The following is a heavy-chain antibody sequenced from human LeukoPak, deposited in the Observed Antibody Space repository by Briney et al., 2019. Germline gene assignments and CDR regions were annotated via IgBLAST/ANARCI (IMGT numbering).Heavy chain of an antibody. CDR2: INPNSGGT. V-gene: IGHV1-2*02. CDR3: ARDRRAYCSGGSCDSGSVY. Sequence: ASVKVSCKASGYTFTGYYMHWVRQAPGQGLEWMGWINPNSGGTNYAQKFQGRVTMTTDTSTSTAYMELRSLRSDDTAAYYCARDRRAYCSGGSCDSGSVYWGQGTLVTVSS. D-gene: IGHD2-15*01. J-gene: IGHJ4*02. CDR1: GYTFTGYY.